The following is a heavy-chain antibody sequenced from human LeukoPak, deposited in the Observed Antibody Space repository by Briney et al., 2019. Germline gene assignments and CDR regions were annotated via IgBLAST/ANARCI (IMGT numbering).Heavy chain of an antibody. D-gene: IGHD3-9*01. V-gene: IGHV4-59*01. CDR2: IYYSGST. CDR3: ARTRTADILTGDPFDY. J-gene: IGHJ4*02. Sequence: PSETLSFTCTVSGGSISSYCWSWIRQPPGKGLEWIGYIYYSGSTNYNPSLKSRVTISVDTSKNQFSLKLSSVTAADTAVYYCARTRTADILTGDPFDYWGQGTLVTVSS. CDR1: GGSISSYC.